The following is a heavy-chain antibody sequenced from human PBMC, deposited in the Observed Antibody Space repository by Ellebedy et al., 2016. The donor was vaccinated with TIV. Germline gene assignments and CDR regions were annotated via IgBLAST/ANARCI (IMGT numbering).Heavy chain of an antibody. CDR3: ARETIAVAGTSPYFDY. D-gene: IGHD6-19*01. J-gene: IGHJ4*02. CDR1: GYTFSIYA. CDR2: INTNTGNP. V-gene: IGHV7-4-1*02. Sequence: AASVKVSCKASGYTFSIYAMNWARQAPGQGLEWMGWINTNTGNPTYAHGFTGRFVFSLDTSVSTAYLQISSLKAEDTAVYYCARETIAVAGTSPYFDYWGQGTLVTVSS.